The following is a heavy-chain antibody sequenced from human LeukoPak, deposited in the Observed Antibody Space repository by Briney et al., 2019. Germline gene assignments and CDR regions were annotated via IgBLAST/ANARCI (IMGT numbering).Heavy chain of an antibody. CDR1: GGSISSGSYY. V-gene: IGHV4-39*01. Sequence: SETLSLTCTVSGGSISSGSYYWSWIRQPPGKGLEWIGSIYYSGSTYYNPSLKSRVTISVDTSKNQFSLKLSSVTAADTAVYYCARYCSGGSCYPSGFDYWGQGTLVTVSS. CDR3: ARYCSGGSCYPSGFDY. D-gene: IGHD2-15*01. CDR2: IYYSGST. J-gene: IGHJ4*02.